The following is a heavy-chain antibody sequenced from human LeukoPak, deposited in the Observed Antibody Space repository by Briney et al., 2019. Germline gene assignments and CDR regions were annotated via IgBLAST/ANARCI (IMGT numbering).Heavy chain of an antibody. D-gene: IGHD3-22*01. V-gene: IGHV3-21*01. CDR1: GFTFSSYW. CDR2: ISSSSSYI. J-gene: IGHJ4*02. Sequence: GGSLRLSCAASGFTFSSYWMSWVRQAPGKGLEWVSSISSSSSYIYYADSVKGRFTISRDNAKNSLYLQMNSLRAEDTAVYYCARETYYYDSSGYYLYYFDSWGQGTLVTVSS. CDR3: ARETYYYDSSGYYLYYFDS.